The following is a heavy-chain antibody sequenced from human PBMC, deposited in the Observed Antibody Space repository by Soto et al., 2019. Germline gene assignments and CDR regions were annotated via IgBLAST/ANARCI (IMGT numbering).Heavy chain of an antibody. J-gene: IGHJ6*02. CDR1: GFTFDDYT. CDR2: ISWDGGST. V-gene: IGHV3-43*01. Sequence: DVQLVESGGVVVQPGGSLRLSCAASGFTFDDYTMHWVRQAPGKGLEWVSLISWDGGSTYYADSVKGRFTISRDNSKNSLYLQMNSLRTEDTALYYCAKDKFPVRGLISLVGMDVWGQGTTVTVSS. D-gene: IGHD3-10*01. CDR3: AKDKFPVRGLISLVGMDV.